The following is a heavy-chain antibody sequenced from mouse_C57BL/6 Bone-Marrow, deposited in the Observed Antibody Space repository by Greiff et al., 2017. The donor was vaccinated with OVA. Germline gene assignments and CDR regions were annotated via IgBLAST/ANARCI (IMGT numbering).Heavy chain of an antibody. CDR3: ARSAIYYYGCWYFDV. D-gene: IGHD1-1*01. Sequence: EVQVVESGPELVKPGASVKISCKASGYSFTDYNMNWVKQSNGKSLEWIGVINPNYGTTSYNQKFQGKATLTVDPSSSPAYMQLNSLTSEYSAVYYCARSAIYYYGCWYFDVWGTGTTVTVSS. CDR1: GYSFTDYN. V-gene: IGHV1-39*01. CDR2: INPNYGTT. J-gene: IGHJ1*03.